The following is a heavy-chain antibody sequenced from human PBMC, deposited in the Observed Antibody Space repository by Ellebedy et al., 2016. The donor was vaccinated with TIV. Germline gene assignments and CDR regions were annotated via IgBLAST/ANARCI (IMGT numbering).Heavy chain of an antibody. V-gene: IGHV4-34*01. J-gene: IGHJ6*03. CDR3: ARGVYSSSWYYYYYMDV. D-gene: IGHD6-13*01. CDR1: GGSFSGYY. Sequence: SATLSLTXAVYGGSFSGYYWGWIRQPPGKGLEWIGSIYHSGSTYYNPSLKSRVTISVDTSKNQFSLKLSSVTAADTAVYYCARGVYSSSWYYYYYMDVWGKGTTVTVSS. CDR2: IYHSGST.